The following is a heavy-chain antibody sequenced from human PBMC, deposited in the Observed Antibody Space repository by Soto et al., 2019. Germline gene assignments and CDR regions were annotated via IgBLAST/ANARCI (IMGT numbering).Heavy chain of an antibody. Sequence: EVLLLESEGVLVQPGGSLRLSCAASGFTFSSSAMSWVRQAPGKGLEWVSTISGGGAFTYYADSVKGRFTISRDDPKNTLYLKMNTLSAEDTAIYYCAKSGPTNYFDYWGQGTLVTVSS. V-gene: IGHV3-23*01. CDR2: ISGGGAFT. D-gene: IGHD1-26*01. J-gene: IGHJ4*02. CDR1: GFTFSSSA. CDR3: AKSGPTNYFDY.